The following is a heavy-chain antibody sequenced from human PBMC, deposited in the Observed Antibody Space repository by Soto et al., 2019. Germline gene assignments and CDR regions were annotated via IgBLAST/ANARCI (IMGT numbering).Heavy chain of an antibody. D-gene: IGHD3-22*01. J-gene: IGHJ5*02. Sequence: WGSLRLSCAASGFTFSSYSMNWVRQAPGKGLEWVSYISSSTIYYADSVKGRFTISRDNAKNSLYLQMNSLRAEDTAVYYCAREGDSSGWYNWFDPWGQGTLVTVSS. CDR3: AREGDSSGWYNWFDP. CDR2: ISSSTI. V-gene: IGHV3-48*01. CDR1: GFTFSSYS.